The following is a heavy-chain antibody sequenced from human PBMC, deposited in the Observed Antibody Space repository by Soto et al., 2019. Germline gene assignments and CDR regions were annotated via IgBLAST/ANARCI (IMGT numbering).Heavy chain of an antibody. CDR2: IYYSGST. D-gene: IGHD2-2*01. CDR3: ARAPRGDIVVVPAAMGWFHP. V-gene: IGHV4-30-4*01. CDR1: VVSISSGDYY. Sequence: SETLSLTCTVSVVSISSGDYYCSWIRQPPWKGLEWIGYIYYSGSTYYNPSLKSRVTISVDTSKNQFSLKLSSVTAADTAVYYCARAPRGDIVVVPAAMGWFHPWGQATLVTVSS. J-gene: IGHJ5*02.